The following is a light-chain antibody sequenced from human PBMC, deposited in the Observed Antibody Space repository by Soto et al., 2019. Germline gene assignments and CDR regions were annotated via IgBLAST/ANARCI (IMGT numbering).Light chain of an antibody. J-gene: IGKJ1*01. Sequence: EIVMTQSPATLSVSPGERATLSCRASQSVSSNLAWYQQKPGQAPRLLIYGASTRATGIPVRFSGSGSGTEFTITIRSMQSEDFAVYYCQQYNNWPQTFGQGTKVEIK. CDR2: GAS. CDR1: QSVSSN. CDR3: QQYNNWPQT. V-gene: IGKV3-15*01.